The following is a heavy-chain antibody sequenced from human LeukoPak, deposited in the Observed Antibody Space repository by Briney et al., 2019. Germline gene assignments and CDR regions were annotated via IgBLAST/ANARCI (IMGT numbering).Heavy chain of an antibody. J-gene: IGHJ4*02. V-gene: IGHV3-30*02. CDR1: AFTFSSYG. D-gene: IGHD3-22*01. Sequence: GGSLRLSCAASAFTFSSYGMHWVRQAPGKGPEWVAFIRSDASNQYYADSVKGRFTISRDNSKNTLYLQMNSLRAEDTAVYYCAKDLYSYDSSGYAFDYWGQGTLVTVSS. CDR2: IRSDASNQ. CDR3: AKDLYSYDSSGYAFDY.